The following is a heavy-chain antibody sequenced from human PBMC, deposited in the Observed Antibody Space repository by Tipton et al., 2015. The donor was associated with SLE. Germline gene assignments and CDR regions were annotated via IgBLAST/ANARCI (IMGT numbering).Heavy chain of an antibody. CDR1: GYTFNTYG. V-gene: IGHV1-18*01. J-gene: IGHJ4*02. Sequence: QVQLVQSGAEVKKPGASVKVSCKASGYTFNTYGITWVRQAPGEGLEWVGWISGYKGYTKYGQKVQGRVTMTTYSSTSTAYMELRSLRSDDTAVYYCALRWPDTWTTVYWGQGTLVTVSS. CDR3: ALRWPDTWTTVY. D-gene: IGHD5-12*01. CDR2: ISGYKGYT.